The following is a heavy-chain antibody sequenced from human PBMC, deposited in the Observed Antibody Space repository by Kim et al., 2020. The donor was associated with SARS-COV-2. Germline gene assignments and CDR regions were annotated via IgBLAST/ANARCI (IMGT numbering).Heavy chain of an antibody. J-gene: IGHJ6*02. V-gene: IGHV3-48*02. D-gene: IGHD4-4*01. CDR2: ISSSSSTI. Sequence: GGSLRLSCAASGFTFSSYSMNWVRQAPGKGLEWVSYISSSSSTIYYADSVKGRFTISRDNAKNSLYLQMNSLRDEDTAVYYCARDIMTTVTFYYYYGMDVWGQGTTVTVSS. CDR1: GFTFSSYS. CDR3: ARDIMTTVTFYYYYGMDV.